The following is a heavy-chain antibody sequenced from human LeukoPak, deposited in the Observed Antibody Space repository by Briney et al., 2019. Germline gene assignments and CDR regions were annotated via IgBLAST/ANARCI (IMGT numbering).Heavy chain of an antibody. Sequence: GGSLRLSCAASGFXFSDYAMHWVRQAPGKGLEWVAVLSYGGTNKYYADSVKGRFSISRDNSKNTLYLQMNSLRAEDTAVYYCAKAENGLDYWGQGTLVTVSS. V-gene: IGHV3-30-3*01. J-gene: IGHJ4*02. CDR3: AKAENGLDY. D-gene: IGHD2-8*01. CDR2: LSYGGTNK. CDR1: GFXFSDYA.